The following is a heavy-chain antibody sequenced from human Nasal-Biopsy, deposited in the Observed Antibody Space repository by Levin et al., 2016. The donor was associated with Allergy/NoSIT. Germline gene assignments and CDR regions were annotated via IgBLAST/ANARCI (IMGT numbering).Heavy chain of an antibody. CDR3: ARSYGGYPPAWFDP. V-gene: IGHV3-7*01. D-gene: IGHD4-17*01. CDR2: IKHDGTER. J-gene: IGHJ5*02. CDR1: GFTFNTYT. Sequence: GESLKISCAASGFTFNTYTMSWLRQAPGKGLEWVANIKHDGTERYYVDSVKGRFTISRDNAKTSVYLQMNSLRAEDTSLYYCARSYGGYPPAWFDPWGQGTLVAVSS.